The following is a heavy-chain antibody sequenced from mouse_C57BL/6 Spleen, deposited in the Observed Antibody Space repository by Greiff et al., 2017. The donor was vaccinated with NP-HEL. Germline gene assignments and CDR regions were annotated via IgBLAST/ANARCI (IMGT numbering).Heavy chain of an antibody. V-gene: IGHV1-52*01. CDR2: IDPSDSET. CDR1: GYTFTSYW. J-gene: IGHJ3*01. Sequence: QVQLQQPGAELVRPGSSVKLSCKASGYTFTSYWMHWVKQRPIQGLEWIGNIDPSDSETHYNQKFKDKATLTVDKSSSTAYMQLSSLTSEDSAVYYCARSMDDAWFAYWGQGTLVTVSA. D-gene: IGHD1-1*02. CDR3: ARSMDDAWFAY.